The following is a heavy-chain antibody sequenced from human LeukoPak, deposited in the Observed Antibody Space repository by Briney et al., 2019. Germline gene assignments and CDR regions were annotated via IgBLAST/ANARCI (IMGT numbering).Heavy chain of an antibody. CDR1: GFTFRSFA. V-gene: IGHV3-30*04. CDR2: ISYDGNIE. CDR3: ARGGSILRGVRSWFDP. J-gene: IGHJ5*02. Sequence: PGGSLRLSCAASGFTFRSFAMNWVRQAPGKGLESVALISYDGNIEYYADSVKGRFTISRDNSNNTLFLQMSSLRAEDTAVYYCARGGSILRGVRSWFDPWGQGTLVTVSS. D-gene: IGHD3-10*01.